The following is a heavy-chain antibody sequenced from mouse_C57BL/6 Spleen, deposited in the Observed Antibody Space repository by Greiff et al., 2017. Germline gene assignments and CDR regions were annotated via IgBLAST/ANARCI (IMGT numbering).Heavy chain of an antibody. J-gene: IGHJ2*01. V-gene: IGHV14-4*01. CDR1: GFNIKDDY. CDR2: IDPENGDT. Sequence: EVKLQESGAELVRPGASVKLSCTASGFNIKDDYMHWVKQRPEQGLEWIGWIDPENGDTEYASKFQGKATITADTSSNTAYLQLSSLTSEDTAVYYCTTFDYDGDCWGQGTTLTVSS. D-gene: IGHD2-4*01. CDR3: TTFDYDGDC.